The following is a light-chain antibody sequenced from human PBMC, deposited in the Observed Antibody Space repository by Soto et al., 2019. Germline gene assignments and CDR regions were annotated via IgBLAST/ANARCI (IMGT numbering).Light chain of an antibody. V-gene: IGKV1-39*01. CDR3: QQSYMDPIT. CDR2: DAS. J-gene: IGKJ5*01. CDR1: QSISTY. Sequence: DIQMTQSPSSLSASVGNRVNITCRASQSISTYLNWYQKKPGKAPNLLIYDASRLQSGVPSRFSGSGGGTDFTLSISSVQPEDFATYFCQQSYMDPITFGQGTRLEI.